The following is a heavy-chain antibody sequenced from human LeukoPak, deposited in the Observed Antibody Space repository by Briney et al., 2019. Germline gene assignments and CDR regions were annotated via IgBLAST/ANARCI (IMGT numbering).Heavy chain of an antibody. D-gene: IGHD2-2*01. V-gene: IGHV1-69*13. J-gene: IGHJ3*02. CDR1: GGTFSSYA. CDR3: ARDIVPAAIGAFDI. Sequence: GASVKVSCKASGGTFSSYAISWVRQAPGQGLEWMGGIIPIFGTANYAQKFQGRVTITADESTSTAYMELSSLRSEDTAVYYCARDIVPAAIGAFDIWGQGTMVTVSS. CDR2: IIPIFGTA.